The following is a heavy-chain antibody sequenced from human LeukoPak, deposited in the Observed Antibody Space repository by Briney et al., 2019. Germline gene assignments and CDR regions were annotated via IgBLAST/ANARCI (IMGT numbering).Heavy chain of an antibody. D-gene: IGHD5-18*01. CDR3: ARVDTAMVYFDY. CDR2: MNPNSGNT. J-gene: IGHJ4*02. V-gene: IGHV1-8*02. Sequence: ASVKVSCKASGYTFTSYDINWVRQAPGQGLEWMGWMNPNSGNTGYAQKFQGRVTMTRDTPISTAYMALSRLRSDDTAVYYCARVDTAMVYFDYWGQGTLVTVSS. CDR1: GYTFTSYD.